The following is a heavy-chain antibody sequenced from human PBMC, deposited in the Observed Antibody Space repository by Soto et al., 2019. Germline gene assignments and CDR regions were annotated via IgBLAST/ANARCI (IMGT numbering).Heavy chain of an antibody. CDR2: IYYSGST. CDR3: ARHPAEGPWDY. J-gene: IGHJ4*02. V-gene: IGHV4-39*01. CDR1: GGSISSSSYY. Sequence: SETLSLTCTVSGGSISSSSYYWGWIRQPPGKGLEWIGSIYYSGSTYYNPSLKSRVTISVDTSKNQFSLKLSSVTAADTAVYYCARHPAEGPWDYWGQGTLVTVSS.